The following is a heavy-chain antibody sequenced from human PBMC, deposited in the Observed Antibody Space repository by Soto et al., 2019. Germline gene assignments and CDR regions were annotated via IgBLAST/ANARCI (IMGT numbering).Heavy chain of an antibody. J-gene: IGHJ4*02. V-gene: IGHV3-13*01. CDR3: ARGPRYSSGWYYFDY. Sequence: GGSLRLSCAASGFTFSSYDMHWVRQATGKGLEWVSAIGTAGDTYYPGSVKGRFTISRENAKNSLYLQMNSLRAGDTAVYYCARGPRYSSGWYYFDYWGQGTLVTVSS. D-gene: IGHD6-19*01. CDR1: GFTFSSYD. CDR2: IGTAGDT.